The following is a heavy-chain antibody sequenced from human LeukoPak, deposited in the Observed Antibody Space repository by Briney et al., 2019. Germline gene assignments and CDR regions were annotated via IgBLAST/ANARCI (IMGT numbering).Heavy chain of an antibody. D-gene: IGHD3-16*02. CDR1: GGSISSYY. V-gene: IGHV4-59*12. J-gene: IGHJ4*02. CDR2: IYYSGST. CDR3: ARSHTILGELSLSFDY. Sequence: SETLSLTCTVSGGSISSYYWSWIRQPPGKGLEWIGYIYYSGSTNYNPSLKSRVTISVDTSKNQFSLKLSSVTAADTAVYYCARSHTILGELSLSFDYWGQGTLVTVSS.